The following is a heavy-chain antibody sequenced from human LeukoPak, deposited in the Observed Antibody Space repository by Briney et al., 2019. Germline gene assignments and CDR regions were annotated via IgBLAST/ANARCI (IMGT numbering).Heavy chain of an antibody. Sequence: PGRSLRLSCAASGFTFSSYGMHWVRQAPGKGLEWVSSISSSSSYIYYADSVKGRFTISRDNAKNSLFLQMNSLRAEDTAVYYCARDSDFDSSGYYPYYYYYYKMDVWGQGTTVTVSS. CDR2: ISSSSSYI. J-gene: IGHJ6*02. CDR1: GFTFSSYG. D-gene: IGHD3-22*01. V-gene: IGHV3-21*01. CDR3: ARDSDFDSSGYYPYYYYYYKMDV.